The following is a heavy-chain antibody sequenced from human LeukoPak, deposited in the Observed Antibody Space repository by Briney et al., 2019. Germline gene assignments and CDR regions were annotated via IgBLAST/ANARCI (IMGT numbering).Heavy chain of an antibody. Sequence: SVKVSCKASGGTFSSHAISWVRQAPGQGLEWMGGIIPIFGTANYAQKFQGRVTITADTSASTAYMELSSLRSEDTAVYYCARVKADRGYYYGMDVWGKGTTVTVSS. CDR1: GGTFSSHA. D-gene: IGHD3-10*01. CDR2: IIPIFGTA. V-gene: IGHV1-69*06. J-gene: IGHJ6*04. CDR3: ARVKADRGYYYGMDV.